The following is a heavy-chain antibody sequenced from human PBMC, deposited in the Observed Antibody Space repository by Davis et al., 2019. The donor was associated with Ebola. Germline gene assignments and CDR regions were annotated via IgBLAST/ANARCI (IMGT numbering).Heavy chain of an antibody. J-gene: IGHJ6*02. D-gene: IGHD2-8*02. CDR1: GFTFSSYS. V-gene: IGHV3-21*01. CDR3: ARRIILDSRGGVDV. CDR2: ISSSTFYI. Sequence: GESLKISCAASGFTFSSYSMNWVRQAPGKGLEWVSSISSSTFYIYYADSVKGRFTISRDNARDLLSLHMSGLRDDDTAVYYCARRIILDSRGGVDVWGQGTTVIVSS.